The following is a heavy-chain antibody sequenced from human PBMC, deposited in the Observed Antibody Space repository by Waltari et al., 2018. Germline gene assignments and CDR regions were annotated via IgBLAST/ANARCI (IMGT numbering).Heavy chain of an antibody. CDR3: TTGQSPY. CDR2: MKRKTDGGTT. Sequence: EVQLVESGGGLVKPGGSLRLSCAASGFTFSNAWMSWVRQAPGKGREWVGRMKRKTDGGTTDYAAPVKGRFTISRDDSKNTLYLQMNSLKTEDTAVYYCTTGQSPYWGQGTLVTVSS. V-gene: IGHV3-15*01. J-gene: IGHJ4*02. CDR1: GFTFSNAW.